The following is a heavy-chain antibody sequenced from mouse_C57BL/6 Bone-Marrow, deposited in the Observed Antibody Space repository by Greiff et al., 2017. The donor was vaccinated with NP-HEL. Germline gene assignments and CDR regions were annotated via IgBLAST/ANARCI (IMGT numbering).Heavy chain of an antibody. J-gene: IGHJ2*01. V-gene: IGHV14-4*01. CDR1: GFNIKDDY. CDR2: IDPENGDT. Sequence: VQLKQSGAELVRPGASVKLSCTASGFNIKDDYMHWVKQRPEQGLEWIGWIDPENGDTEYASKFQGKATITADTSSNTAYLQLSSLTSEDTAVYYCTTAYYSNYDYFDYWGQGTTLTVSS. CDR3: TTAYYSNYDYFDY. D-gene: IGHD2-5*01.